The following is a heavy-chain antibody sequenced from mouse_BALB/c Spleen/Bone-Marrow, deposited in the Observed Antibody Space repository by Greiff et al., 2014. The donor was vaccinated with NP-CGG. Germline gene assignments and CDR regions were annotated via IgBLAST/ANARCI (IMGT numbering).Heavy chain of an antibody. CDR3: NADPIT. CDR2: IDPENGGT. Sequence: VQLKQSGAELVRSGASVKLSCTASDFNIKDYYMNWVKQRPEQGLEWIGWIDPENGGTEYAPKFQGKATMTADTSSNTAYLQLSSLTSEDTGVYYCNADPITWGQGTTLTVSS. J-gene: IGHJ2*01. CDR1: DFNIKDYY. V-gene: IGHV14-4*02.